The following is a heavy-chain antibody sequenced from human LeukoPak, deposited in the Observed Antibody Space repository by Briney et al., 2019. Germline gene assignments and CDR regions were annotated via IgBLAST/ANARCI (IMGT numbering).Heavy chain of an antibody. CDR2: ISYDGSNK. Sequence: GKSLRLSCAASGFTFFSYGMHWVPQAPGKGLEWVAGISYDGSNKYYVDSVKGRFTISRDNSKNTLYLEMISLRIEDTAVYYCAKGPVSGSRSPLDYWGQGTLVTVSS. V-gene: IGHV3-30*18. CDR3: AKGPVSGSRSPLDY. D-gene: IGHD1-26*01. J-gene: IGHJ4*02. CDR1: GFTFFSYG.